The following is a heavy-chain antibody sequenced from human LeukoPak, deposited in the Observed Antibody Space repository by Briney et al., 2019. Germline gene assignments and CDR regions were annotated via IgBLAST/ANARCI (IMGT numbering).Heavy chain of an antibody. CDR1: GFTFSSFS. CDR3: ARDQRGYSGYDSEVLDY. Sequence: GGSLRLSCAASGFTFSSFSMNWVRQAPGKGLEWVAYISSGSSTRYYAHSVKGRFTISRDNARNSLYLQMNSLRDEDTAVYYCARDQRGYSGYDSEVLDYWGQGTLVTVSS. J-gene: IGHJ4*02. V-gene: IGHV3-48*02. D-gene: IGHD5-12*01. CDR2: ISSGSSTR.